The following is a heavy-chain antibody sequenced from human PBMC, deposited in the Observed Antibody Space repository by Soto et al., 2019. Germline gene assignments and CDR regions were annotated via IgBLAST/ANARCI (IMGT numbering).Heavy chain of an antibody. Sequence: QVQLVESGGGVVQPGRSLRLSCAASGCTFGSYGMHWVRQAPGKGLEWVAVLSYDGSNKYYADSVKGRFTISRDNSKNTLYLQMNSLRAEDTAVYYCAKGAGNYGMDVWGQGTTVTVSS. J-gene: IGHJ6*02. CDR3: AKGAGNYGMDV. CDR1: GCTFGSYG. V-gene: IGHV3-30*18. CDR2: LSYDGSNK. D-gene: IGHD6-19*01.